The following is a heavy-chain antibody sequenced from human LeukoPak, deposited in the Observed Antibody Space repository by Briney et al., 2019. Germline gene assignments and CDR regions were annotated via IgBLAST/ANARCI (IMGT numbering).Heavy chain of an antibody. D-gene: IGHD6-13*01. CDR1: GFTFDDYA. Sequence: GGSLRLSCAASGFTFDDYAMHWVRQAPGKGLEWVSGISWNSGSIGYADSVKGRFTISRDNAKNSLYLQMNSLRAEDTALYYCAKDIRYSSWDLYGMDVWGQGTTVTVSS. CDR3: AKDIRYSSWDLYGMDV. CDR2: ISWNSGSI. V-gene: IGHV3-9*01. J-gene: IGHJ6*02.